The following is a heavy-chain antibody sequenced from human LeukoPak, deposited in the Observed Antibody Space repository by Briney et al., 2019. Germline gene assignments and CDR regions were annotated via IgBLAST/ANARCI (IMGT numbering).Heavy chain of an antibody. CDR1: GFTFSNYS. CDR3: ASTAFDV. CDR2: INNSSSTI. J-gene: IGHJ3*01. V-gene: IGHV3-48*04. Sequence: GGSLRLSCAASGFTFSNYSMNWVRQAPGKGLEWVSYINNSSSTIQYADSVKGRFTISRDNAKKSLYLQMNSLRAEDTAVYYCASTAFDVWGQGTMVTVSS.